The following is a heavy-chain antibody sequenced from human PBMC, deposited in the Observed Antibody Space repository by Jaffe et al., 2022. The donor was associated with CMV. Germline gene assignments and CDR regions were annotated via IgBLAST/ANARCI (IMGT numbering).Heavy chain of an antibody. CDR1: GFTFSSYS. V-gene: IGHV3-21*01. J-gene: IGHJ4*02. CDR2: ISSSSSYI. Sequence: EVQLVESGGGLVKPGGSLRLSCAASGFTFSSYSMNWVRQAPGKGLEWVSSISSSSSYIYYADSVKGRFTISRDNAKNSLYLQMNSLRAEDTAVYYCARDRSDYGDQEYFDYWGQGTLVTVSS. CDR3: ARDRSDYGDQEYFDY. D-gene: IGHD4-17*01.